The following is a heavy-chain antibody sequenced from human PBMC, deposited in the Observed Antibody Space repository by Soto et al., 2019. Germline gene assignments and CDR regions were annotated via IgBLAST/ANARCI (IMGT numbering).Heavy chain of an antibody. J-gene: IGHJ4*02. V-gene: IGHV4-30-4*01. Sequence: QVQLQESGPGLVKPSQTLSLTCTFSGGSISSGDYYWSWIRQPPGKGLEWIGYIYYSGSNYYNPSLKSRVTISVHTSKDQFSLKLSSVTDADTAVYYCARETGYYYDSSCYYLKYFDYWGQGTLVIVSS. CDR3: ARETGYYYDSSCYYLKYFDY. D-gene: IGHD3-22*01. CDR2: IYYSGSN. CDR1: GGSISSGDYY.